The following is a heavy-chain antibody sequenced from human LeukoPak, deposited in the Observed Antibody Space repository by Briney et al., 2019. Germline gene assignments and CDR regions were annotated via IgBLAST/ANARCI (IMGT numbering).Heavy chain of an antibody. CDR1: GYTFTSYG. Sequence: ASVTVSCKASGYTFTSYGISWVRQAPGQGLEWMGWISAYNGNTNYAQTLQGRVTMTTDTSTSTAYMELRSLRSDDTAVYYCARSRGVIVILDYWGQGTLVTVSS. CDR3: ARSRGVIVILDY. J-gene: IGHJ4*02. D-gene: IGHD3-16*02. CDR2: ISAYNGNT. V-gene: IGHV1-18*04.